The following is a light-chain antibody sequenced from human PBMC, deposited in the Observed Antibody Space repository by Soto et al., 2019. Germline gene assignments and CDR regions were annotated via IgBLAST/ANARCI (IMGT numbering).Light chain of an antibody. Sequence: EIVLTQSPGTVSLSPGETATLSCRASQTVSSNYLAWYQQKPGQAPRLLIYGTTSRATGVPDRFSGGGSGTAFDRPITGLEPEDFALNSYQQYGSSPPPFGGGTKVEV. CDR2: GTT. CDR1: QTVSSNY. CDR3: QQYGSSPPP. J-gene: IGKJ4*01. V-gene: IGKV3-20*01.